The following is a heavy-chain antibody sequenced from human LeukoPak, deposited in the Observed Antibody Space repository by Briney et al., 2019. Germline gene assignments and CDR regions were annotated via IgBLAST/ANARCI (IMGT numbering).Heavy chain of an antibody. Sequence: GASVKVSCKASGGTFSSYAISWVRQAPGQGLEWMGGIIPIFGTANYAQKFQGRVTITADKSTSTAYMELSSLRSEDTAVYYCARAAPWSSWYGDYYYYYYMDVWGKGTTVTVSS. J-gene: IGHJ6*03. CDR2: IIPIFGTA. D-gene: IGHD6-13*01. CDR1: GGTFSSYA. CDR3: ARAAPWSSWYGDYYYYYYMDV. V-gene: IGHV1-69*06.